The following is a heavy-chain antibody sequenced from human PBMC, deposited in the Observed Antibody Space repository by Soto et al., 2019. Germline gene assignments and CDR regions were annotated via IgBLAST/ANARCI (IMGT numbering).Heavy chain of an antibody. CDR2: MNPNSGNT. CDR3: ARGIKYGAYSRWFDP. D-gene: IGHD4-17*01. V-gene: IGHV1-8*01. J-gene: IGHJ5*02. Sequence: QVQLVQSGAEVKKPGASVKVSCKASGYTFTSYDINWVRQATGQGLEYLGWMNPNSGNTAYVQKFQGRVTMTWDTYITTAYMELSSLRSEDTAVDCCARGIKYGAYSRWFDPWGQGTLVTVSS. CDR1: GYTFTSYD.